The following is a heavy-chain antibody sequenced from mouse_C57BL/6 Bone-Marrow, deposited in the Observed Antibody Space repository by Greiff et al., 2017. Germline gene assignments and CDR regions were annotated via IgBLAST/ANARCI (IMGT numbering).Heavy chain of an antibody. CDR1: GYTFTTYP. J-gene: IGHJ2*01. CDR2: FHPYNDDT. Sequence: VKVVESGAELVKPGASVTMSCKASGYTFTTYPIEWMKQNHGKSLEWIGNFHPYNDDTKYNEKFKGKATLTVEKSSSTVYLELSRLTSDDSDVYYCARGGNYGGYYFDYWGQGTTLTVSA. V-gene: IGHV1-47*01. CDR3: ARGGNYGGYYFDY. D-gene: IGHD2-1*01.